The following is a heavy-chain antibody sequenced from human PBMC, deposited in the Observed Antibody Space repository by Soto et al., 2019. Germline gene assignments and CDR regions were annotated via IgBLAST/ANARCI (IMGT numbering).Heavy chain of an antibody. Sequence: ASLKVSCKASGYTFTIYGISWVRQAPGQGLEWMGWISAYNGNTNYAQKLQGRVTMTTDTSTSTAYMELRSLRSDDTAVYYCARDLSSSWYYGAFDIWGQGTMVTVSS. CDR3: ARDLSSSWYYGAFDI. D-gene: IGHD6-13*01. V-gene: IGHV1-18*01. CDR1: GYTFTIYG. J-gene: IGHJ3*02. CDR2: ISAYNGNT.